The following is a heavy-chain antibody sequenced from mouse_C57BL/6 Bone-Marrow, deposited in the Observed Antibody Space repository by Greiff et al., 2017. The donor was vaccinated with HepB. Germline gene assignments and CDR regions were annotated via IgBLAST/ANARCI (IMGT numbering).Heavy chain of an antibody. D-gene: IGHD1-1*01. V-gene: IGHV1-50*01. CDR2: IDPSDSYT. Sequence: VQLQQPGAELVKPGASVKLSCKASGYTFTSYWMQWVKQRPGQGLEWIGEIDPSDSYTNYNQKFKGKATLTVDTSSSTAYMQLSSLTSEDSAVYYCARRGTSRFAYWGQGTLVTVSA. CDR3: ARRGTSRFAY. J-gene: IGHJ3*01. CDR1: GYTFTSYW.